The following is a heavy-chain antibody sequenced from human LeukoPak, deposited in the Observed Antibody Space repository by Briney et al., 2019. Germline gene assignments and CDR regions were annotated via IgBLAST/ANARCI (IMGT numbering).Heavy chain of an antibody. D-gene: IGHD3-10*01. Sequence: GGSLTLSCAASGFTVSSNYMSWVRQPPGKGLEWVSFIYSGGSTYYADSVKGRFTISRDNSKNTLYLQMNSLRAEDTAVYYCARYPSPYYYGSDYFSHWGQGTLVTVSS. CDR1: GFTVSSNY. CDR2: IYSGGST. CDR3: ARYPSPYYYGSDYFSH. V-gene: IGHV3-53*01. J-gene: IGHJ4*02.